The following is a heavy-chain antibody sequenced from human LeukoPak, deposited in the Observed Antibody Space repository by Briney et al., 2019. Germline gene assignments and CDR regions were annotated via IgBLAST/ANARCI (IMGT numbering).Heavy chain of an antibody. CDR1: GFPLSSYA. J-gene: IGHJ6*03. V-gene: IGHV3-23*01. D-gene: IGHD1-26*01. Sequence: GGSLRLSCAAFGFPLSSYAMSWVRQAPGKGLEWVSATSSSDAGTYHADSVRGRFTISRDNSKNSLYLQMNSLRAEDTAVYYCARDPYSGSYGNYYYYFMDVWGKGTTVTISS. CDR3: ARDPYSGSYGNYYYYFMDV. CDR2: TSSSDAGT.